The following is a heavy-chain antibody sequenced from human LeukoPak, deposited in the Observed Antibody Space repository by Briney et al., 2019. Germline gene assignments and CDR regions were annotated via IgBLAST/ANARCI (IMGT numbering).Heavy chain of an antibody. Sequence: SVNVSCKASVGTFSSYVISWVRQAPGQGREWMGRIIPILGIANYAQKFQGRVTITADKSTSTAYMELSSLRSEDTAVYYCASPPADYYDSRDYFDYWGQGTLVTVSS. CDR2: IIPILGIA. CDR3: ASPPADYYDSRDYFDY. J-gene: IGHJ4*02. CDR1: VGTFSSYV. V-gene: IGHV1-69*04. D-gene: IGHD3-22*01.